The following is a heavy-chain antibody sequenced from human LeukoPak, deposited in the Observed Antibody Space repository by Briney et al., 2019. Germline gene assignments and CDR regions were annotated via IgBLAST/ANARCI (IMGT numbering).Heavy chain of an antibody. Sequence: SETLSLTCLLSGGSIGPYYWSWIRQAAGKGPEWIGRIYTTGTADYNPSLKGRVFLSVDTSMNQFSLKVTSVTAADTAVYYCARDHSSSSWMDAFEIWGPGMKVIVSS. D-gene: IGHD6-6*01. V-gene: IGHV4-4*07. CDR2: IYTTGTA. CDR3: ARDHSSSSWMDAFEI. J-gene: IGHJ3*02. CDR1: GGSIGPYY.